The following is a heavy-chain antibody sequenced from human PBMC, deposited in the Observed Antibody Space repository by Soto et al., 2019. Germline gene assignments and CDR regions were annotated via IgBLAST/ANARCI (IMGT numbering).Heavy chain of an antibody. J-gene: IGHJ4*02. Sequence: ASVKVSCKASGYTFTGYYMHWVRQAPGQGLEWMGWINPNSGGTNYAQKFQGRVTMTRDTSISTAYMEPSRLRSDDTAVYYCARDSSRNYDFWSGYYALFDYWGQGTLVTVSS. CDR2: INPNSGGT. CDR3: ARDSSRNYDFWSGYYALFDY. V-gene: IGHV1-2*02. D-gene: IGHD3-3*01. CDR1: GYTFTGYY.